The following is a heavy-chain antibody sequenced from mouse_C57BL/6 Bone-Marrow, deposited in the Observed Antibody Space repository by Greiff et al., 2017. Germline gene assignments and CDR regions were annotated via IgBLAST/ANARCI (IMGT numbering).Heavy chain of an antibody. V-gene: IGHV1-69*01. D-gene: IGHD1-1*01. CDR1: GYTFTSYW. J-gene: IGHJ2*01. Sequence: VQLQQPGAELVMPGASVKLSCTASGYTFTSYWMHWVKQRPGQGLEWIGEIDPSDSYTNYNQKFKGKSTLTVDKSSSTAYMQLSRLTSEDSEVYYCAREGITTVVAHFDYWGQGTTLTVSS. CDR2: IDPSDSYT. CDR3: AREGITTVVAHFDY.